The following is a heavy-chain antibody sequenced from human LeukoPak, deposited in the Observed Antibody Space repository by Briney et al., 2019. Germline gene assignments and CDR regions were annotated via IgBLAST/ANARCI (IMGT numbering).Heavy chain of an antibody. V-gene: IGHV3-9*01. CDR2: ISWNSGSI. CDR3: AKDMGYSKYGMDV. Sequence: PGGSLRLSCAASGFTFDDYAMHWVRQAPGKGLEWVSGISWNSGSIGYADSVKGRFTISRDNAKNSLYLQMNSLRAEDTALYYCAKDMGYSKYGMDVWGQGTTVTVSS. CDR1: GFTFDDYA. D-gene: IGHD6-13*01. J-gene: IGHJ6*02.